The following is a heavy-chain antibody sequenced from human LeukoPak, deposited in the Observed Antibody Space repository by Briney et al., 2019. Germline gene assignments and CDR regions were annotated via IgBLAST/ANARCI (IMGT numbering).Heavy chain of an antibody. D-gene: IGHD2-2*01. V-gene: IGHV1-2*06. CDR2: INPNSGGT. CDR1: GYTFTGYY. J-gene: IGHJ4*02. CDR3: ARDVYCSSTSCRSFDY. Sequence: ASVKVSCKASGYTFTGYYMYWVRQAPGQGLEWMGRINPNSGGTNYAQKFQGRVTMTRDTSISTAYMELSRLRSDDTAVYYCARDVYCSSTSCRSFDYWGQGTLVTVSS.